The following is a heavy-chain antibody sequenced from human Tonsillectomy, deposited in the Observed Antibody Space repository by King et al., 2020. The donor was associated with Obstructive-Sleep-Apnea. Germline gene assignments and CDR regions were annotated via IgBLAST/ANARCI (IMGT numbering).Heavy chain of an antibody. Sequence: VQLVESGGQIKKPGESLRISCKGSGYRFTNYWFSWVRQMPGKGLEWMGRFDPSDSHIDYSPSFRGHVPISADKSISTAYLQWSSLKASDTAVYYCVGHGSADDEGDYWGLGTLVTVS. D-gene: IGHD3-10*01. J-gene: IGHJ4*02. V-gene: IGHV5-10-1*01. CDR3: VGHGSADDEGDY. CDR2: FDPSDSHI. CDR1: GYRFTNYW.